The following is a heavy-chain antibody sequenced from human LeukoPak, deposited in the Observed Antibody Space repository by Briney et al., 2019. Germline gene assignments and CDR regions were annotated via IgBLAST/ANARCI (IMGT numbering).Heavy chain of an antibody. CDR2: ISGSGGST. D-gene: IGHD3-9*01. V-gene: IGHV3-23*01. Sequence: GGSLRLSCAASGFTFSSYAMSWVRQAPGKGLEWVSAISGSGGSTYYADSVKGRFTISRDNSKNTLYLQMNSLRAEDTAVYYSAKDRYDILTGPQPLFDYWGQGTLVTVSS. CDR1: GFTFSSYA. CDR3: AKDRYDILTGPQPLFDY. J-gene: IGHJ4*02.